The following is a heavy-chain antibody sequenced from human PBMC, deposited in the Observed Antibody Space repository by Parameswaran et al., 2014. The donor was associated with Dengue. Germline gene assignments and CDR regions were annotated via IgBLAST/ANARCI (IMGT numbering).Heavy chain of an antibody. D-gene: IGHD1-1*01. J-gene: IGHJ5*02. Sequence: WVRQAPGQGLEWMGWMNPNSGNTGYAQKFQGRVTMTRNTSISTAYMELSSLRSEDTAVYYCARGAIWNDDDYRIDWFDPWGQGTLVTVSS. V-gene: IGHV1-8*01. CDR2: MNPNSGNT. CDR3: ARGAIWNDDDYRIDWFDP.